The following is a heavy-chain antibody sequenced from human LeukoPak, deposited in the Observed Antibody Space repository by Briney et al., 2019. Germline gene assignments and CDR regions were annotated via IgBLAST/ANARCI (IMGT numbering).Heavy chain of an antibody. CDR1: GFTVSSNY. D-gene: IGHD2-2*03. Sequence: GGSLRLSCAASGFTVSSNYMSWVRQAPGKGLEWVSAISGSGGSTYYADSVKGRFTISRDNSKNTLYLQMNSLRAEDTAVYYCAKGLDIVVANWFDPWGQGTLVIVSS. CDR2: ISGSGGST. CDR3: AKGLDIVVANWFDP. V-gene: IGHV3-23*01. J-gene: IGHJ5*02.